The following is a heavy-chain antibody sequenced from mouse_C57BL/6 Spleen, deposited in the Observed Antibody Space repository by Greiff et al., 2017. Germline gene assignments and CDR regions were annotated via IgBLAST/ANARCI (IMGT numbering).Heavy chain of an antibody. D-gene: IGHD2-13*01. Sequence: QVQLQQPGAELVMPGASVKLSCKASGYTFTSYWMHWVKQRPGQGLEWIGEIDPSDSYTNYNQKFKGKSTLTVDKSSSTAYMQLSSLTSEDSAVYDCARGGSDWWFANWGQVALVTVAA. J-gene: IGHJ3*01. CDR1: GYTFTSYW. V-gene: IGHV1-69*01. CDR3: ARGGSDWWFAN. CDR2: IDPSDSYT.